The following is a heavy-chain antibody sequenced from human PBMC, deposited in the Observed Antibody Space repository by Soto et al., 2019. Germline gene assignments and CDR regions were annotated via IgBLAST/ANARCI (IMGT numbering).Heavy chain of an antibody. CDR3: GRHAYRSGWADH. D-gene: IGHD6-19*01. CDR1: GGSGGFISAYY. CDR2: IYYSGST. Sequence: PSETLSLTCTVSGGSGGFISAYYWSWIRQPPGKGLEWIGYIYYSGSTKYNPSLESRVTISIDTSKNQFSLKLTSVTAADTAVYYCGRHAYRSGWADHWGQEPWSPSPQ. V-gene: IGHV4-59*08. J-gene: IGHJ4*01.